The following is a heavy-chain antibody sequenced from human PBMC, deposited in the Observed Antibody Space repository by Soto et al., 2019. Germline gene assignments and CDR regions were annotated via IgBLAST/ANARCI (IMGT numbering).Heavy chain of an antibody. D-gene: IGHD5-18*01. Sequence: GASVKVSCKASGYTFTSYGISWVRQAPGQGLEWMGWISAYNGNTNYAQKLQGRVTMTTDTSTSTAYMELRSLRSEDTAVYYCATVLRNRGYSYGPLFDYWGQGTLVTVSS. CDR2: ISAYNGNT. CDR3: ATVLRNRGYSYGPLFDY. CDR1: GYTFTSYG. J-gene: IGHJ4*02. V-gene: IGHV1-18*01.